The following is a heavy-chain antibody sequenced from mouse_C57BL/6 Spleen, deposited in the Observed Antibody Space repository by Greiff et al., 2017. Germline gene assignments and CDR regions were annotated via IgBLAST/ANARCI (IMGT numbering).Heavy chain of an antibody. J-gene: IGHJ3*01. V-gene: IGHV1-81*01. Sequence: VQLVESGAELARPGASVKLSCKASGYTFTSYGISWVKQRTGQGLEWIGEIYPRSGNTYYNEKFKGKATLTADKSSSTAYMELRSLTSEDSAVYFCARGGRATPPWFAYWGQGTLVTVSA. CDR3: ARGGRATPPWFAY. CDR2: IYPRSGNT. CDR1: GYTFTSYG. D-gene: IGHD3-1*01.